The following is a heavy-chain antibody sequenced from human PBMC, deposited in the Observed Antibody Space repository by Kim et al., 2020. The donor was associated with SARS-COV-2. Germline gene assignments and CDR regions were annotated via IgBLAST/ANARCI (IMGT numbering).Heavy chain of an antibody. Sequence: GRFTISRDDSKNTLYLQMNSLKSEDTAVYYCTTDLPPGGWGMHYYYGMDVWGQGTTVTVSS. J-gene: IGHJ6*02. D-gene: IGHD2-21*01. CDR3: TTDLPPGGWGMHYYYGMDV. V-gene: IGHV3-15*01.